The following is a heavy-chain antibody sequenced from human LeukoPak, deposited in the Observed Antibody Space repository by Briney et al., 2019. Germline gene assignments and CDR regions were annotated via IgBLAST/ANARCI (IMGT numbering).Heavy chain of an antibody. Sequence: GGSLRLSCAASGFTFSSYAMSWVRQAPGKGLEWVSAISGSGGSTYYADSVKGRFTISRDNSKNTLYLQMNSLRAEDTAVYYCAKFSRPRGYCSGGSSPNIDYWGQGTLVTVSS. J-gene: IGHJ4*02. V-gene: IGHV3-23*01. CDR1: GFTFSSYA. D-gene: IGHD2-15*01. CDR2: ISGSGGST. CDR3: AKFSRPRGYCSGGSSPNIDY.